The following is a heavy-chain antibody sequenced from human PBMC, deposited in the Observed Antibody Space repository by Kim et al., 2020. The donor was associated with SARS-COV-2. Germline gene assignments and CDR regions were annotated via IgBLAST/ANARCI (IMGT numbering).Heavy chain of an antibody. J-gene: IGHJ4*02. CDR2: IYYSGST. D-gene: IGHD3-22*01. Sequence: SETLSLTCTVSGGSISSSSYYWGWIRQPPGKGLEWIGSIYYSGSTYYNPSLKSRVTISVDTSKNQFSLKLSSVTAADTAVYYCARDGLGYYDSSGYLSLVYWGQGTLVTVSS. CDR1: GGSISSSSYY. CDR3: ARDGLGYYDSSGYLSLVY. V-gene: IGHV4-39*07.